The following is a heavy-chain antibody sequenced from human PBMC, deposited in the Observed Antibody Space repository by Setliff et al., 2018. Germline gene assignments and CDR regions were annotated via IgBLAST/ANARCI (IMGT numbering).Heavy chain of an antibody. CDR1: GFTFSSYS. V-gene: IGHV3-21*01. Sequence: GGSLRLSCAASGFTFSSYSMNWVRQAPGKGLEWVSSISSSSSYIYYADSVKGRFTISRDNAKNSLYLQMNSLRAEDTAVYYCARVSGWYSDAFDIWGQGTMVTVSS. CDR3: ARVSGWYSDAFDI. J-gene: IGHJ3*02. D-gene: IGHD6-19*01. CDR2: ISSSSSYI.